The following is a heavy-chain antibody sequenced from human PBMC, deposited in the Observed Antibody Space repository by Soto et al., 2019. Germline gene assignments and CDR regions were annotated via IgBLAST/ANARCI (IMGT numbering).Heavy chain of an antibody. J-gene: IGHJ5*02. Sequence: SVKVSCKASGGTFSSYAISWVRQAPGQGLEWMGGIIPIFGTANYAQKFQGRVTITAHESTSTAYMELSSLRSEDTAVYYCSRTMTTLPTPHFVPWCQGTLLTVSS. CDR3: SRTMTTLPTPHFVP. CDR1: GGTFSSYA. CDR2: IIPIFGTA. V-gene: IGHV1-69*13. D-gene: IGHD4-4*01.